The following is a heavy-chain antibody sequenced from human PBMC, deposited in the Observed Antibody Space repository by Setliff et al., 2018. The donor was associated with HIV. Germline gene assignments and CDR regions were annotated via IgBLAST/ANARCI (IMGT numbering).Heavy chain of an antibody. CDR3: ASGNHNAYEI. Sequence: SETLSLTCVVSGYSINSGYYWGWIRQPPGKGLEWIGSLYRTGSTYNNPSLKSRVTISVDTSKNQFSLNLSSVTAADTAVYYCASGNHNAYEIWGQGTMVTVSS. CDR1: GYSINSGYY. J-gene: IGHJ3*02. V-gene: IGHV4-38-2*01. CDR2: LYRTGST.